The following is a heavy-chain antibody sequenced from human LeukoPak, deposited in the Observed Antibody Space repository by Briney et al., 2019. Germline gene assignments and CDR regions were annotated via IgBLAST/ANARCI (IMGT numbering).Heavy chain of an antibody. CDR3: AKDQDIFVGASQG. J-gene: IGHJ3*01. CDR2: IDTGGDNT. V-gene: IGHV3-23*05. Sequence: HPGGSLRLSCAASGFTFSSYAMAWVRQAPGKGLEWVATIDTGGDNTYYADSVKGRFTISRDNSKNTLDLQMISLRADDTAMYYCAKDQDIFVGASQGWGQGTTVTVSS. CDR1: GFTFSSYA. D-gene: IGHD2-15*01.